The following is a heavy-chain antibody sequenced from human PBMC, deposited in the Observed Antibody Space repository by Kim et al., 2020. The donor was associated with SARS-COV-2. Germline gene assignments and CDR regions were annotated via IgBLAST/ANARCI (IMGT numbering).Heavy chain of an antibody. Sequence: SVKVSCKASGFTFTSSAVQWVRQARGQRLEWIGWIVVGSGNTNYAQKFQERVTITRDMSTSTAYMELSSLRSGDTAVYYCAADLCDSSGYHGDYWGQGTLVTVSS. CDR3: AADLCDSSGYHGDY. CDR2: IVVGSGNT. V-gene: IGHV1-58*01. CDR1: GFTFTSSA. D-gene: IGHD3-22*01. J-gene: IGHJ4*02.